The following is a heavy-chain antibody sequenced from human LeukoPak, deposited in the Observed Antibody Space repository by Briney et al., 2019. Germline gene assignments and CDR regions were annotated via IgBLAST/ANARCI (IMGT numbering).Heavy chain of an antibody. V-gene: IGHV3-48*02. J-gene: IGHJ4*02. Sequence: GGSLRLSCAASGFTFSSYVMSWVRQAPGKGLEWVSYINHNGKTIYYADSVKGRFTISRDNAKNSLYLQMNSLRDEDTAVYYCARDNDWVFDYWGQGTLVTVSS. CDR3: ARDNDWVFDY. CDR1: GFTFSSYV. CDR2: INHNGKTI. D-gene: IGHD3-9*01.